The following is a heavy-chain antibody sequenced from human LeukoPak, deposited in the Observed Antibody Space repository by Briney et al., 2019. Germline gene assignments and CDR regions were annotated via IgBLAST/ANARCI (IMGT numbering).Heavy chain of an antibody. Sequence: SETLSLTCSVSGGSISSYYWSWIRQPPGKGLDWIGYIYYSGSTNYNPSLKSRVTISIDTSKNQFSLKLSSVTAADTAVYYCASLSGVSGAFDIWGQGTVVIVSS. D-gene: IGHD6-19*01. J-gene: IGHJ3*02. CDR2: IYYSGST. CDR3: ASLSGVSGAFDI. CDR1: GGSISSYY. V-gene: IGHV4-59*01.